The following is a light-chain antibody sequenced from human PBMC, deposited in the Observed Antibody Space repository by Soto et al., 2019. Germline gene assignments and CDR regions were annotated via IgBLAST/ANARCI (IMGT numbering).Light chain of an antibody. CDR2: DAS. J-gene: IGKJ3*01. CDR1: QRISSW. Sequence: GDRVTITCRASQRISSWLAWYQQKPGKAPKLLIYDASSLESGVPSRFSGSGSGTEFTLTISSLQPDDFATYYCQQYNSYPWTFGPGTKVDIK. CDR3: QQYNSYPWT. V-gene: IGKV1-5*01.